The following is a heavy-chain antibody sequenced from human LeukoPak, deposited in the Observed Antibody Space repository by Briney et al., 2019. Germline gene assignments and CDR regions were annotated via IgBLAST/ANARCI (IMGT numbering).Heavy chain of an antibody. CDR3: ARDRGGYYGSGTKFDP. V-gene: IGHV4-31*03. CDR1: GGSISSGGYY. J-gene: IGHJ5*02. CDR2: IYYSGST. Sequence: PSQTLSPTCTVSGGSISSGGYYWSWIRQRPGKGLEWIGYIYYSGSTYYNPSLKSRVTISVDTSKNQFSLKLSSVTAADTAVYYCARDRGGYYGSGTKFDPWGQGTLVTVSS. D-gene: IGHD3-10*01.